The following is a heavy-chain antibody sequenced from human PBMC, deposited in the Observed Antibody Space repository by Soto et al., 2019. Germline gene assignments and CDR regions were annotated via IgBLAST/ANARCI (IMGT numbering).Heavy chain of an antibody. CDR2: IWYDGSNK. J-gene: IGHJ4*02. Sequence: GGSLRLSCAASGFTFSSYGMHWVRQAPGKGLEWVAVIWYDGSNKYYADSVKGRFTISRDNSKNTLYLQMNSLRAEDTAVYYCAREGYSGYDFYFDYWGQGTLVTVSS. CDR3: AREGYSGYDFYFDY. CDR1: GFTFSSYG. D-gene: IGHD5-12*01. V-gene: IGHV3-33*01.